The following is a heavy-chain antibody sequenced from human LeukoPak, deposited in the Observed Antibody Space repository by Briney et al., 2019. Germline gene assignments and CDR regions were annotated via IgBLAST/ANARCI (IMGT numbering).Heavy chain of an antibody. V-gene: IGHV3-21*01. CDR2: ISSSSNII. CDR1: GFTFSSYS. J-gene: IGHJ4*02. D-gene: IGHD3-3*01. Sequence: PGGSLRLSCAASGFTFSSYSMNWVRQAPGKGLEWVSSISSSSNIIYYADSMKGRFTISRDNARNSLYLQMNSLRVEDTAVYYCARTLHYDFWSGYYREANYFDYWGQGTLVTVSS. CDR3: ARTLHYDFWSGYYREANYFDY.